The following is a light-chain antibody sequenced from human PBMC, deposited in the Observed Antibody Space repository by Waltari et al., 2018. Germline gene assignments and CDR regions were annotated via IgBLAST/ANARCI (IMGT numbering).Light chain of an antibody. Sequence: DIVMTQSPDSLAVSLGQRATINCKSSQSVLNSSHNKHYLAWYQQKPGQPPKLLIYWASTRESGVPDRFSGSGSGTDFTLTISSLQAEDVAVYYCQQYYSTPWTFGQGTKVEIK. V-gene: IGKV4-1*01. J-gene: IGKJ1*01. CDR3: QQYYSTPWT. CDR2: WAS. CDR1: QSVLNSSHNKHY.